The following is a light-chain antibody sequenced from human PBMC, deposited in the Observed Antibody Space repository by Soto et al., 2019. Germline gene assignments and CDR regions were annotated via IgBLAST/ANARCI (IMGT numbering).Light chain of an antibody. Sequence: EIAVPLSPASLWASPVDIVTLSCRASQSINTRLAWYQHRPGQAPRLLIYEASIRATGIPARFSGSGSGTDFTLTISSLEPEDFAVYYCQQRSNWPLTFGPGTKVDIK. V-gene: IGKV3-11*01. CDR1: QSINTR. CDR3: QQRSNWPLT. J-gene: IGKJ3*01. CDR2: EAS.